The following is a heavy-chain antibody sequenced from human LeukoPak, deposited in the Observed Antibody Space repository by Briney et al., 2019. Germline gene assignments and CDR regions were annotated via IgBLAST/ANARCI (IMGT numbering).Heavy chain of an antibody. CDR1: GFTFSSYS. CDR3: AANTVVPAAIGD. J-gene: IGHJ4*02. V-gene: IGHV3-21*01. Sequence: GSLRLSCAASGFTFSSYSMNWVRQAPGKGLEWVSSISGSSSYIYYADSVKGRFTISRDNAKNSLYLQMNSLRAEDTAVYYCAANTVVPAAIGDWGQGTLVTVSS. CDR2: ISGSSSYI. D-gene: IGHD2-2*01.